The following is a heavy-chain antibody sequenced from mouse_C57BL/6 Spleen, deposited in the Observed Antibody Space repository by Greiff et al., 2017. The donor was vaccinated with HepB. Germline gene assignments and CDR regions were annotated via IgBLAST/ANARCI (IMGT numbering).Heavy chain of an antibody. CDR2: IYPSDSET. D-gene: IGHD2-4*01. CDR3: AREGIRGYFDV. CDR1: GYTFTSYW. V-gene: IGHV1-61*01. J-gene: IGHJ1*03. Sequence: VQLQQPGAELVRPGSSVKLSCKASGYTFTSYWMDWVKQRPGQGLEWIGNIYPSDSETHYNQKFKDKATLTVDKSSSAAYMQLSSLTSEDSAVYYCAREGIRGYFDVWGTGTTVTVSS.